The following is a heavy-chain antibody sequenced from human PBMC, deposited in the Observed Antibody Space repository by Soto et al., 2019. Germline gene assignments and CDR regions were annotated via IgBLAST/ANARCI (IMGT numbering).Heavy chain of an antibody. D-gene: IGHD3-10*01. CDR2: IHKTGTIT. V-gene: IGHV3-23*05. J-gene: IGHJ4*02. Sequence: EGQVVESGGDLVQPGVSLTISCAASGFTFSTYAMSWVRQAPGKGLEWVSGIHKTGTITFYADSVKGRFTISRDNSKNTLYLHMRSLRAGDTAVYYCVRDLNYKFFFDLWGQGTLVTVSS. CDR3: VRDLNYKFFFDL. CDR1: GFTFSTYA.